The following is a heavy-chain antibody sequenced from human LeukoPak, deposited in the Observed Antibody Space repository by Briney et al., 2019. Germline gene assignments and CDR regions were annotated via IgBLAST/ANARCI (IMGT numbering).Heavy chain of an antibody. Sequence: ASVKVSCKASGYTFTSYGISWVRQAPGQGLEWMGWISAYNGNTNYAQKFQGRVTMTRDTPISTAYMELSRLRSDDTAVYYCARSTDHDYWGQGTLVTVSS. D-gene: IGHD5/OR15-5a*01. CDR1: GYTFTSYG. J-gene: IGHJ4*02. CDR2: ISAYNGNT. CDR3: ARSTDHDY. V-gene: IGHV1-18*01.